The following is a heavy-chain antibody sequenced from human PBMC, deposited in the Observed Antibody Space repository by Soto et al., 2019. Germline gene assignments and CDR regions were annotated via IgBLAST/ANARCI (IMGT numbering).Heavy chain of an antibody. D-gene: IGHD5-18*01. J-gene: IGHJ5*02. Sequence: QLQLQEAGPGLVTPSQALSLTCTVSGASISVHSYYWTWIRQPPGKGLEWIGSSYYSGTTYFNPSLKSRASISVDTPKNQFSLRLTSVTAADTAMYSSTSRYNSDDSYFVPGRPGALVTVSS. CDR2: SYYSGTT. CDR1: GASISVHSYY. CDR3: TSRYNSDDSYFVP. V-gene: IGHV4-39*01.